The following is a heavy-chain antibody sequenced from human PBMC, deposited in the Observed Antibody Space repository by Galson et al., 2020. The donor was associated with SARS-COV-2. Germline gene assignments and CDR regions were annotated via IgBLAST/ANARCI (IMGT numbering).Heavy chain of an antibody. Sequence: GESLKISCQGSGYSFTSYWIGWVRQMPGKGLEWMGIIYPGDSDTRYSPSFQGQVTISADKSISTAYLQWSSLKASDTAMYYCARHITPNGRGIWFGEFDYWGQGTLVTVSS. V-gene: IGHV5-51*01. CDR2: IYPGDSDT. D-gene: IGHD3-10*01. J-gene: IGHJ4*02. CDR3: ARHITPNGRGIWFGEFDY. CDR1: GYSFTSYW.